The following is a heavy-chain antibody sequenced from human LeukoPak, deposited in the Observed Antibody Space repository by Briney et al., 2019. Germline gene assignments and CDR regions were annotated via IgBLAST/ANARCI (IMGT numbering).Heavy chain of an antibody. CDR3: ARGPRAYSGSPSYYFDY. Sequence: GGSLRLSCEASGLTFSRDWMGWVRQAPGKGLEWVANIRQDGGETYYGDSVKGRFIISRDNAKNSLFLQMNRLRAEDTAVYYCARGPRAYSGSPSYYFDYWGQGTRATVSS. CDR1: GLTFSRDW. CDR2: IRQDGGET. D-gene: IGHD1-26*01. V-gene: IGHV3-7*01. J-gene: IGHJ4*02.